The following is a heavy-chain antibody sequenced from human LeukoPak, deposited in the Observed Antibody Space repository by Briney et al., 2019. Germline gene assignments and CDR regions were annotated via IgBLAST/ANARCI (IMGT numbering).Heavy chain of an antibody. CDR3: AKTPYYDIVTGYYSEIDS. J-gene: IGHJ4*02. D-gene: IGHD3-9*01. CDR1: GFTVSSNY. Sequence: GGSLRLSCAASGFTVSSNYMSWVRQAPGKGLEWVSAITGSARRTYYADSVKGRFTISRDNSKNTLYLQMNSLRADDTAIYYCAKTPYYDIVTGYYSEIDSWGQGTLVTVSS. V-gene: IGHV3-23*01. CDR2: ITGSARRT.